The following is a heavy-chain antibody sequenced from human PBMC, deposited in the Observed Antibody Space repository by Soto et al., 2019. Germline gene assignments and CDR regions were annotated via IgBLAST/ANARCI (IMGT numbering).Heavy chain of an antibody. D-gene: IGHD3-10*01. CDR1: GLTVSDKY. Sequence: GGSLRLSCAASGLTVSDKYMTWVRQAPGKGLEWVSLTYTGGNSFFADSVKGRFIVSRDISKNTLFLHMNSLAAEDTAVYYCAREGYPYGLDFWGQGSLFTVSS. V-gene: IGHV3-53*01. CDR2: TYTGGNS. J-gene: IGHJ4*02. CDR3: AREGYPYGLDF.